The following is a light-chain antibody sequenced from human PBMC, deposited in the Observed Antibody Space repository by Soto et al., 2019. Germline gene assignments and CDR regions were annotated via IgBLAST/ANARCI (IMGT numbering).Light chain of an antibody. J-gene: IGKJ5*01. CDR3: QQRHNWPIT. V-gene: IGKV3-11*01. CDR1: QTIRGL. CDR2: DTS. Sequence: EIVLTQSPATLSLSPGERATLSCRTSQTIRGLLNWYQQRPGQAPRLLIYDTSNRATDIPARFSGSGSGTDFILTSSSLDPEDFGVYFCQQRHNWPITCGQGTRLDIK.